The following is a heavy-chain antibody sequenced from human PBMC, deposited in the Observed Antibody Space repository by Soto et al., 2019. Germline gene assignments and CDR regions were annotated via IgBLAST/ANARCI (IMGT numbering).Heavy chain of an antibody. CDR2: ISAYNGNT. D-gene: IGHD3-9*01. J-gene: IGHJ4*02. CDR1: GYTFTSYG. CDR3: AKLTGSGGK. Sequence: ASVKVSCKASGYTFTSYGISWVRQAPGQGLEWMGWISAYNGNTNYAQKLQGRVTITPDTSKNQFSLQLSSVTPEDTAVYYCAKLTGSGGKWGQGTLVTVSS. V-gene: IGHV1-18*04.